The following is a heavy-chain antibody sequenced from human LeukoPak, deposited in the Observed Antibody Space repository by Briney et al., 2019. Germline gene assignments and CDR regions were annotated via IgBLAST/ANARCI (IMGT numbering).Heavy chain of an antibody. CDR1: GGSISSGGYY. D-gene: IGHD4-23*01. Sequence: PSETLSLTCTVSGGSISSGGYYWSWIRQHPGKGLEWIGYIYYSGSTYYNPSLKSRVTISVDTSKNQFSLKLSSVTAADTAVYYCARDTLMTTVAIDASDIWGQGTMVTVSS. CDR3: ARDTLMTTVAIDASDI. CDR2: IYYSGST. J-gene: IGHJ3*02. V-gene: IGHV4-31*03.